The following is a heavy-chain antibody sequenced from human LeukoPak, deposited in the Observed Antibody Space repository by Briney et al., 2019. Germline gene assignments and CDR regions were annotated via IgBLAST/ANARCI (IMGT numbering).Heavy chain of an antibody. CDR3: ARTLWELRWFDP. CDR2: IYYSGST. CDR1: GGSISSYY. D-gene: IGHD1-26*01. J-gene: IGHJ5*02. V-gene: IGHV4-59*01. Sequence: PSETLSLTCTVSGGSISSYYWSWIRQPPGKGLEWIGYIYYSGSTNYNPSLKSRVTISVDTPKNQFSLKLSSVTAADTAVYYCARTLWELRWFDPWGQGTLVTVSS.